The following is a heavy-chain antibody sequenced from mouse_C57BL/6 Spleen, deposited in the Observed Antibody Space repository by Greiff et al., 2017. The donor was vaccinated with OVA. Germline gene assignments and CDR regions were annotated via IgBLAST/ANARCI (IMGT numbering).Heavy chain of an antibody. CDR3: ARANWDPYYFVF. Sequence: EVKVVESGAELVKPGASVKLSCTASGFNIKDYYMHWVKQRTEQGLEWIGRIDPEDGETKYAPKFQGKATITADTPSNTAYLQLSSLTSVDAAVYYCARANWDPYYFVFWGQGTTLTVSS. CDR2: IDPEDGET. CDR1: GFNIKDYY. V-gene: IGHV14-2*01. J-gene: IGHJ2*01. D-gene: IGHD4-1*01.